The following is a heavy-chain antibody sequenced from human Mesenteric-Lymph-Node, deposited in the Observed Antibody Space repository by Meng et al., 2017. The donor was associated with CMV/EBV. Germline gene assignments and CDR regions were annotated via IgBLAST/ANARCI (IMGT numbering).Heavy chain of an antibody. CDR3: ARIYSSSWYYFDY. D-gene: IGHD6-13*01. Sequence: GGSLRLSCAASGFTFSSYWMSWVRQAPGKGLEWVANIKQDGSEKYYVDSVKGRFTISRDNAKNSLYLQMNSLRAEDTAVYYCARIYSSSWYYFDYWGQGTLVTVSS. CDR2: IKQDGSEK. CDR1: GFTFSSYW. J-gene: IGHJ4*02. V-gene: IGHV3-7*01.